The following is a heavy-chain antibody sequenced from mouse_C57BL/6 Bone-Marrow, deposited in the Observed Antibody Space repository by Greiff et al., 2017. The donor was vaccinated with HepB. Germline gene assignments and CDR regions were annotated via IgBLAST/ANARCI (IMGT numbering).Heavy chain of an antibody. CDR2: ISYDGSN. CDR3: ARGGFYYYGSSYGY. J-gene: IGHJ2*01. Sequence: EVQVVESGPGLVKPSQSLSLTCSVTGYSITSGYYWNWIRQFPGNKLEWMGYISYDGSNNYNPSLKNRISITRDTSKNQFFLKLNSVTTEDTATYYCARGGFYYYGSSYGYWGQGTTLTVSS. V-gene: IGHV3-6*01. CDR1: GYSITSGYY. D-gene: IGHD1-1*01.